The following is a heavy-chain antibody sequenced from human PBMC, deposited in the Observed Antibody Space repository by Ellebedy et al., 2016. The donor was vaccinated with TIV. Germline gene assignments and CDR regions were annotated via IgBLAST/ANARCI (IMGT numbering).Heavy chain of an antibody. Sequence: GWSLRLSCAASGFTFSSYAMSWVRQAPGKGPEWISAISGSGGSTYYADSVKGRFTISRDSSKNTLYLQMNTLRPEDTAVYYCAKIGDVWGQGTTVTVSS. CDR1: GFTFSSYA. CDR2: ISGSGGST. V-gene: IGHV3-23*01. J-gene: IGHJ6*02. CDR3: AKIGDV.